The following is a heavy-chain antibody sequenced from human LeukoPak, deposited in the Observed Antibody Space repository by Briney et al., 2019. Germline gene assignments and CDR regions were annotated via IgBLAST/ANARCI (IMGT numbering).Heavy chain of an antibody. V-gene: IGHV1-2*02. Sequence: ASVKVSCKPSGYTFTVYYMHWVRQAPGQGLQWMGWINLNSGGTNCAQKFQGRVTMTGDTSISTAYMELRSMRSDDTAVYYCARVISISGLVIISHLDYGGQGTRVAVSS. CDR2: INLNSGGT. CDR3: ARVISISGLVIISHLDY. J-gene: IGHJ4*02. CDR1: GYTFTVYY. D-gene: IGHD3-3*01.